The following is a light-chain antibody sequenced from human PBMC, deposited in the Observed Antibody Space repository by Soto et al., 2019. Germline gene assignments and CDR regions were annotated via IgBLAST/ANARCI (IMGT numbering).Light chain of an antibody. CDR1: QSVSSN. CDR3: QEYNNWRPIT. CDR2: GAS. J-gene: IGKJ4*01. V-gene: IGKV3-15*01. Sequence: EIVMTESPATLSVSPGERATLSCRASQSVSSNLAWYQQKPGQAPRLLIYGASTRATGIPARFSDSGSGTEFTLTITSLQTEDFAVYYCQEYNNWRPITFGGGTKVDIK.